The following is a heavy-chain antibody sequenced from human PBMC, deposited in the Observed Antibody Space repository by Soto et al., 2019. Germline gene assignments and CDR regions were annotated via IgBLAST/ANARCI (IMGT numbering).Heavy chain of an antibody. CDR3: ARDLADN. V-gene: IGHV3-33*01. D-gene: IGHD3-16*01. CDR1: GFTFRNYS. Sequence: QVQLVESGGGVVQPGRPLRLSCAASGFTFRNYSMHWVRQAPGKGLEWVASICYDGSNKYYGDSVKGRFTISSDNSKDTLYVQMNSLRVEDTAVYYCARDLADNWGQGTLVIVSS. J-gene: IGHJ4*02. CDR2: ICYDGSNK.